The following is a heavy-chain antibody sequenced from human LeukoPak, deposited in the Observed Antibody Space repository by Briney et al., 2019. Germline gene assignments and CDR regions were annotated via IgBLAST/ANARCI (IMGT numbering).Heavy chain of an antibody. D-gene: IGHD5-24*01. J-gene: IGHJ4*02. V-gene: IGHV1-46*01. CDR2: INPSGGST. CDR1: GYTFTSYY. CDR3: AREGGLGYNREFDY. Sequence: ASVKVSCKASGYTFTSYYMHWVRQAPGQGLEWMGIINPSGGSTSYAQKFQGRVTMTTDTSTSTAYMELRSLRSDDTAVYYCAREGGLGYNREFDYWGQGTLVTVSS.